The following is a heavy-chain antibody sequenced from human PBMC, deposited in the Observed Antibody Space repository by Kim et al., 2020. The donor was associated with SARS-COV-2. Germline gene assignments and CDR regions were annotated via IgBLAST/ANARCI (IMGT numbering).Heavy chain of an antibody. Sequence: GGSLTLSCAASGFTVSSNYMSWVRQAPGKGLEWVSVIYSGGSTYYADSVKGRFTISRHNSKNTLYLQMNSLRAEDTAVYYCARDSTIFGVPPQEPDGMDVWGQGTTVTVSS. CDR2: IYSGGST. J-gene: IGHJ6*02. D-gene: IGHD3-3*01. CDR3: ARDSTIFGVPPQEPDGMDV. CDR1: GFTVSSNY. V-gene: IGHV3-53*04.